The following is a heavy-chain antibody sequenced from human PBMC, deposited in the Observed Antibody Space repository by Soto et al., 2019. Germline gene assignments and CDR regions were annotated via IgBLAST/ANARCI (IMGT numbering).Heavy chain of an antibody. J-gene: IGHJ5*02. CDR3: VRLPWADYGGIFDP. D-gene: IGHD4-17*01. Sequence: SETLSLTCTVSGVSVNSGNYYWNWIRQTPGKGLEWIGYIYQSGSTRYNPSLKSRVTISLDTSKNQFSLKMSSVTAADTAVYYCVRLPWADYGGIFDPRGQGTPVTVSS. CDR1: GVSVNSGNYY. CDR2: IYQSGST. V-gene: IGHV4-61*01.